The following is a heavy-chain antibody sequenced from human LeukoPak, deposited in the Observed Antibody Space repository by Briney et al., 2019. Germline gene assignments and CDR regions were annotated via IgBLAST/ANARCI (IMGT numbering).Heavy chain of an antibody. Sequence: SETLSLTCAVYGGSFSGYYWSWIRQPPGKGLEWIGEINHSGSTNYNPSLKSRVSISVDTSRSQFSLKLSSVTAADTAVYYCATNPGGYCSSTRCYGEAPWGQGTLVTVSS. V-gene: IGHV4-34*01. J-gene: IGHJ5*02. CDR2: INHSGST. D-gene: IGHD2-2*01. CDR1: GGSFSGYY. CDR3: ATNPGGYCSSTRCYGEAP.